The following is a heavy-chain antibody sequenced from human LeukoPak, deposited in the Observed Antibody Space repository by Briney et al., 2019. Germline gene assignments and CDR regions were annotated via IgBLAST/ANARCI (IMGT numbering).Heavy chain of an antibody. CDR1: GFTFSRYW. Sequence: GGSLRLSCEASGFTFSRYWMTWVRQAPGKGLEWLANIKYDGSNKFYAASVKVRFTISRDNARNSLYLQMNSLRVEDTALYYCGTSLDAAINTGGQGVLVTVSS. V-gene: IGHV3-7*01. CDR3: GTSLDAAINT. D-gene: IGHD5-18*01. J-gene: IGHJ1*01. CDR2: IKYDGSNK.